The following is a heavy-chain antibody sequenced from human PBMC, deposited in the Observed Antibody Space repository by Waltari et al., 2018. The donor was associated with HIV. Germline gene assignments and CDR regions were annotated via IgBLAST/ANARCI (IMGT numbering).Heavy chain of an antibody. J-gene: IGHJ4*02. CDR1: GLTFDGYG. D-gene: IGHD1-26*01. CDR2: INCYNGDT. CDR3: ARDRSNSDY. Sequence: QLVQSGAEVKKPGESVKVSCKASGLTFDGYGISWARQAPGQGLEWMGWINCYNGDTNFAQNFQGRVTMTTDKSTATAYMDLRSLRSDDTAVYYCARDRSNSDYWGQGTLVTVSS. V-gene: IGHV1-18*01.